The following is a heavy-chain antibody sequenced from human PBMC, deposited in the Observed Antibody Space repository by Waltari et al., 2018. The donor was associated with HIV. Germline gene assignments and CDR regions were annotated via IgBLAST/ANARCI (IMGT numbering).Heavy chain of an antibody. CDR2: IYSGVGT. V-gene: IGHV3-66*01. CDR1: GFTVSSNF. Sequence: VQLVESGGGLVQPGGSLRLSCAASGFTVSSNFMSWVRQAPGKGLEWVSVIYSGVGTYYADSVKGRFTISRDNSKNTLYLQMNSLRAEDTAVYYCARVPRGPYGMDVWGQGTTVTVSS. CDR3: ARVPRGPYGMDV. J-gene: IGHJ6*02.